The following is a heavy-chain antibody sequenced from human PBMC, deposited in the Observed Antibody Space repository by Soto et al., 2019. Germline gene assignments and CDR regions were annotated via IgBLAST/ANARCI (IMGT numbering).Heavy chain of an antibody. CDR3: AKGYWYFDL. V-gene: IGHV3-30*18. J-gene: IGHJ2*01. CDR1: GITFHSYG. CDR2: ISFNGGEK. Sequence: QVQLVESGGGEVQPGRSLRLSCAASGITFHSYGMNWVRQAPGKGLEWVAVISFNGGEKYYADSVKGRFAISRDNSKNMVYLQMNSLRAEDTAVYYCAKGYWYFDLWGRGSLVTVSS.